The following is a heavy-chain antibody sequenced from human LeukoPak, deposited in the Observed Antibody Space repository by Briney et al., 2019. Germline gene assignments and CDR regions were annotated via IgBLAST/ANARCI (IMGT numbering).Heavy chain of an antibody. D-gene: IGHD2-2*01. Sequence: SGGSLRLSCAASGFTFDDYAMHWVRQAPGKGLEWVSGISWNSGSIGYADSVKGRFTISRDNAKNSLYLQMNSLRAEDTVLYYCAKCLEAYCSSTSPMDVWGQGTTVTVSS. CDR3: AKCLEAYCSSTSPMDV. CDR1: GFTFDDYA. V-gene: IGHV3-9*01. J-gene: IGHJ6*02. CDR2: ISWNSGSI.